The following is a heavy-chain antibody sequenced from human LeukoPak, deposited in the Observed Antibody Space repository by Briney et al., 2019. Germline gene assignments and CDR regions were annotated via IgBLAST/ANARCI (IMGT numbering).Heavy chain of an antibody. CDR3: ARVERGYSYGLDV. D-gene: IGHD5-18*01. Sequence: SETLSLTCTVSGGSISSYYGTWIRQPAGKGLEWIGRIYTTGSTNYNPSLNSRVTISVDTSKNQFSLKLSSVTAADTAVYYCARVERGYSYGLDVWGKGTTVTVSS. CDR1: GGSISSYY. V-gene: IGHV4-4*07. J-gene: IGHJ6*04. CDR2: IYTTGST.